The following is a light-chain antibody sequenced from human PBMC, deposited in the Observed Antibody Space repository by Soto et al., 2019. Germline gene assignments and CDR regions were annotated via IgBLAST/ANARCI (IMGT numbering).Light chain of an antibody. J-gene: IGLJ2*01. CDR1: SSDVGGYNY. V-gene: IGLV2-14*01. CDR2: EVT. CDR3: SSYAGSNNLV. Sequence: QSALTQPASVSGSPGQSITISCTGTSSDVGGYNYVSWYQQHPGKAPKLIIYEVTHRPSGVSSRFYGSRSGNTASLTISGLQAEDEADYYCSSYAGSNNLVFGAGTKLTVL.